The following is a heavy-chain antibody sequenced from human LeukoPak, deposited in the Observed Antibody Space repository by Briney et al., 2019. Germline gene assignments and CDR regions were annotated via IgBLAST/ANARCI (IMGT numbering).Heavy chain of an antibody. Sequence: SETLSLTCTVSGGSISSYYWSWIRQPPGKGLEWIGYIYTSGSTNYNPSLKSRVTISVDTSKNQFSLKLSSVTAADTAVYYCARTRIFDWFHPWGQGTLVTVSS. CDR3: ARTRIFDWFHP. J-gene: IGHJ5*02. D-gene: IGHD3-3*01. CDR2: IYTSGST. CDR1: GGSISSYY. V-gene: IGHV4-4*09.